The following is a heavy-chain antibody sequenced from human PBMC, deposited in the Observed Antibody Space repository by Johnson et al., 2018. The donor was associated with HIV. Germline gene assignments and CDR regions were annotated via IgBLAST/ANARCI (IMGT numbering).Heavy chain of an antibody. Sequence: VQLVESGGGVVRPGGSLRLSCAASGFNVDDDALSWVRQVPGKGLEWVSVIYSGGSTYYADSVKGRFTISRDNSKNTLYLQMNSLRAEDTAVYYCARGIAVSNWVDIWGQGTMVTVSS. V-gene: IGHV3-66*02. CDR1: GFNVDDDA. CDR3: ARGIAVSNWVDI. J-gene: IGHJ3*02. D-gene: IGHD6-19*01. CDR2: IYSGGST.